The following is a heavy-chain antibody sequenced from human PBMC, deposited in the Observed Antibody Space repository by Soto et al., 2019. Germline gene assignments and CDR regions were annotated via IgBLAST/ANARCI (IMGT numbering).Heavy chain of an antibody. CDR2: IYPGDSDT. CDR3: ARLFSPKSIVGATTDYYGMDV. D-gene: IGHD1-26*01. CDR1: GYSFTSYW. J-gene: IGHJ6*02. Sequence: PGESLKISCKGSGYSFTSYWIGWVRQMPGKGLEWMGIIYPGDSDTRYSPSSQGQVTISADKSISTAYLQWSSLKASDTAMYYCARLFSPKSIVGATTDYYGMDVWGQGTTVTVSS. V-gene: IGHV5-51*01.